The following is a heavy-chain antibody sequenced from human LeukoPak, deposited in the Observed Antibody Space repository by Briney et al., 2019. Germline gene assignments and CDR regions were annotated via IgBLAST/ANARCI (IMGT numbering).Heavy chain of an antibody. CDR2: ISDYNGYT. J-gene: IGHJ5*02. D-gene: IGHD3-22*01. Sequence: ASVKVSCKASGYTFTSYGVSWVRQAPGQGLEWMGWISDYNGYTKYAQKVQGRVTMTTDTSTSTAYMELRSLRSDDTAVYYCARIGVGDDSSGYYYHNWFDPWGQGTLVTVSS. V-gene: IGHV1-18*01. CDR3: ARIGVGDDSSGYYYHNWFDP. CDR1: GYTFTSYG.